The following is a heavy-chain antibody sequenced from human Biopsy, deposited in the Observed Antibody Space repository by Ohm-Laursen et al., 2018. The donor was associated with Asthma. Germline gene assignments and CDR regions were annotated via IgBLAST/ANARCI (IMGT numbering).Heavy chain of an antibody. CDR3: ARWGSFGFDY. Sequence: SDTLSLTWTVSGDSISSYYWSWIRQPPGKGLEWIGSIYYSGSTYYNPSLKSRVTISVDTSKNQFSLNLSSVTAADTAVYYCARWGSFGFDYWGQGTLVTVSS. D-gene: IGHD7-27*01. CDR1: GDSISSYY. CDR2: IYYSGST. V-gene: IGHV4-59*07. J-gene: IGHJ4*02.